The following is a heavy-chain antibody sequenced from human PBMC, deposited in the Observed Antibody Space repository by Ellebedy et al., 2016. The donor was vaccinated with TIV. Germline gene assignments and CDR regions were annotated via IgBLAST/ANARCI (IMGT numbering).Heavy chain of an antibody. CDR3: ARHLRYSDWRILDL. J-gene: IGHJ5*02. CDR1: RVSITDPTYY. D-gene: IGHD3-9*01. CDR2: IFHSGTT. Sequence: MPSETLSLTCTVSRVSITDPTYYWASLRQPPGKGLDWLGTIFHSGTTYQSPALSSRGSMSVDTSSNQFSLDLKSVTAADTAVYYCARHLRYSDWRILDLWGPGILVAVSS. V-gene: IGHV4-39*01.